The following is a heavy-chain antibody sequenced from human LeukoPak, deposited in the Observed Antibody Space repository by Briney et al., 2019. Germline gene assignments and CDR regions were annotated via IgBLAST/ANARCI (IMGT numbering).Heavy chain of an antibody. Sequence: SGGSLRLSCAASGFTFSSYAMSWVRQAPGKGLEWVSAISGSGGSTYYADSMKGRFTISRDNSKNTLYLQMNSLRAEDTAVYYCAKKDSSSWYKWYGYWGQGTLVTVSS. D-gene: IGHD6-13*01. CDR1: GFTFSSYA. CDR2: ISGSGGST. V-gene: IGHV3-23*01. CDR3: AKKDSSSWYKWYGY. J-gene: IGHJ4*02.